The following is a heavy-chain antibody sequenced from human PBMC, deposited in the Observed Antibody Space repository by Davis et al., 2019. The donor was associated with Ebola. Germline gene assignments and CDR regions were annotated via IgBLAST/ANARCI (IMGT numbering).Heavy chain of an antibody. J-gene: IGHJ4*02. Sequence: PSETLSLTCSVSGGSISSSAYFWGWIRQSPGKGLEWIGIFLYGGTTHSSPSLKSRVTMSIDTSKNQFSLKLSSVTAADTAIYYCARDLDSSNSDSWGRGTLVTVSS. CDR2: FLYGGTT. CDR1: GGSISSSAYF. CDR3: ARDLDSSNSDS. D-gene: IGHD6-6*01. V-gene: IGHV4-39*07.